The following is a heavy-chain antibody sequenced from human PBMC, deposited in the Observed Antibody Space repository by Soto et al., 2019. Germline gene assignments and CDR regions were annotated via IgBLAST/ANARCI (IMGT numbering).Heavy chain of an antibody. Sequence: SGKVSCKASGYTFTGYYMHWVRQAPGQGLEWMGWINPNSGGTNYAQKFQGRVTMTRDTSISTAYMELSRLRSDDTAVYYCARESSSWYIYYYYYGMDVWGQGTTVTVSS. V-gene: IGHV1-2*02. CDR3: ARESSSWYIYYYYYGMDV. CDR2: INPNSGGT. CDR1: GYTFTGYY. D-gene: IGHD6-13*01. J-gene: IGHJ6*02.